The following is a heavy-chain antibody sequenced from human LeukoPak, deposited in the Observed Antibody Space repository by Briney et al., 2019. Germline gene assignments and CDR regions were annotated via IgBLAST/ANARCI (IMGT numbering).Heavy chain of an antibody. CDR3: AKDGFGSSWYYFDY. D-gene: IGHD6-13*01. J-gene: IGHJ4*02. Sequence: GGSLRLSCSAYAFTFSSYAMSWVRQAPGKGLEGVLATSGSGGSTYYSDSVKGRFTISRDNSKKTLYLQMHSLRAEDTAVYYCAKDGFGSSWYYFDYWGQGALLTVSS. CDR2: TSGSGGST. CDR1: AFTFSSYA. V-gene: IGHV3-23*01.